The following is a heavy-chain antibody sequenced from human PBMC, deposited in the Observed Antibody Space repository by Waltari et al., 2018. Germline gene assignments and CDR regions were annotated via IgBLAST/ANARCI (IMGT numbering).Heavy chain of an antibody. CDR2: INPKGGDT. J-gene: IGHJ4*02. V-gene: IGHV1-2*06. CDR3: ARSGGGTTTFGVAE. Sequence: QVQLVQSGAEVKKSGASVKVSCKASGYTFTDFFIHWVRQAPGQGLEWMGRINPKGGDTSYAQRFQGRVTMTGDTSITTGYMELTGLRSDDTAIYYCARSGGGTTTFGVAEWGQGSLVTVSS. CDR1: GYTFTDFF. D-gene: IGHD3-3*01.